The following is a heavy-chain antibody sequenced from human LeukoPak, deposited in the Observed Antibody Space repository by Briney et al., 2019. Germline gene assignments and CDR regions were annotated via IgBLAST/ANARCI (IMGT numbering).Heavy chain of an antibody. D-gene: IGHD1-14*01. CDR1: GDSVSSNSAA. CDR3: ARVRKALSEDRFDP. Sequence: SQTLSLTCAISGDSVSSNSAAWNWIRQSPSRGLEWLGRTYYRSKWYNDYAVSVKSRIRINPDTSKNKFSLQLKSVTPEDTGVYYCARVRKALSEDRFDPWGQGTLVTVYS. CDR2: TYYRSKWYN. V-gene: IGHV6-1*01. J-gene: IGHJ5*02.